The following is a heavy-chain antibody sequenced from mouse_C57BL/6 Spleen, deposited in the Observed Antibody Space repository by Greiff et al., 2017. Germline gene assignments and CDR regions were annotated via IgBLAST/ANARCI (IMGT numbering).Heavy chain of an antibody. D-gene: IGHD2-4*01. CDR2: ISDGGSYT. CDR3: ARDGLIYYDYHWYFDV. J-gene: IGHJ1*03. CDR1: GFTFSSYA. Sequence: EVQRVESGRGLVKPGGSLKLSCAASGFTFSSYAMSWVRQTPEKRLEWVATISDGGSYTYYPDNVKGRFTISRDNAKNNLYLQMSHLKSEDTAMYYCARDGLIYYDYHWYFDVWGTGTTVTVSS. V-gene: IGHV5-4*01.